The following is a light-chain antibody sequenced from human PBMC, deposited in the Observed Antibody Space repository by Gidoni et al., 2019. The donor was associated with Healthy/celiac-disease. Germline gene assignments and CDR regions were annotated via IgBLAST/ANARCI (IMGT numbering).Light chain of an antibody. V-gene: IGKV4-1*01. J-gene: IGKJ1*01. CDR3: QKYYSTPQA. CDR1: QSVLYSSNTKNY. CDR2: WES. Sequence: IVFTQSPDSLAVSLGERATINCKSSQSVLYSSNTKNYLAWYQQKPGQPPKLLIYWESTRESGVPDRCSGSGSGTDFTLTISSLQAEDVAVYYCQKYYSTPQAFGQXTKVEIK.